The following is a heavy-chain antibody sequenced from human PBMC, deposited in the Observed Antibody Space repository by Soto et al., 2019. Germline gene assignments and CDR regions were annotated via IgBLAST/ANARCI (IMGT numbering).Heavy chain of an antibody. CDR2: IIPIFGTA. Sequence: GASVKVSCKASGGTFSSYAISWVRQAPGQGLEWMGGIIPIFGTANYAQKFQGRVTITADESTSTAYTELSSLRSEDTAVYYCARVGLTGTSISSLYYGMDVWGQGTTVTVSS. V-gene: IGHV1-69*13. D-gene: IGHD1-7*01. CDR1: GGTFSSYA. J-gene: IGHJ6*02. CDR3: ARVGLTGTSISSLYYGMDV.